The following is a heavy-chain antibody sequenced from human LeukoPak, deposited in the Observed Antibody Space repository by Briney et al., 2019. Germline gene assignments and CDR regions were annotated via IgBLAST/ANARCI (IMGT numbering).Heavy chain of an antibody. D-gene: IGHD3-16*01. CDR1: GFTFSSYG. CDR3: TRDGGFDY. Sequence: PGRSLRLSCAASGFTFSSYGMHWVRQAPGKGLEWVAVISYDGSNKYYADSVKGRFTISRDNSKNTLYLQMNSLRAEDTAVYYCTRDGGFDYWGQGTLVTVSS. J-gene: IGHJ4*02. V-gene: IGHV3-30*03. CDR2: ISYDGSNK.